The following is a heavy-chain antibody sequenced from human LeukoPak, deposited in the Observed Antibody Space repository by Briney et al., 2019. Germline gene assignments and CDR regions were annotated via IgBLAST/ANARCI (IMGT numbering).Heavy chain of an antibody. V-gene: IGHV3-7*03. CDR2: IKQDESEK. J-gene: IGHJ4*02. D-gene: IGHD3-9*01. CDR3: ARDGDILTGHFNY. CDR1: GFTISSYW. Sequence: GGSLRLSCAVSGFTISSYWMTWVRQAPGKGLEWVANIKQDESEKYYVESVKGRFTISRDTAKNSLYLQMNSLRAEDTAVYYCARDGDILTGHFNYWGQGTLVTVSS.